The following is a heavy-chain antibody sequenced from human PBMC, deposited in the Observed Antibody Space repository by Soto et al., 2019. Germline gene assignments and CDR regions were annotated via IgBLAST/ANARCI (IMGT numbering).Heavy chain of an antibody. Sequence: SGTLFLTCAVDRSVYRDSYWSGILQAPGKGLEWIGEIHHSGTTNYNPPLKSRVTITLDRSKNQFTLRLSSMTAADAAVYYCANDYGDYRNDAFDIWSPGTRVT. CDR1: RSVYRDSY. J-gene: IGHJ3*02. CDR2: IHHSGTT. D-gene: IGHD4-17*01. CDR3: ANDYGDYRNDAFDI. V-gene: IGHV4-34*01.